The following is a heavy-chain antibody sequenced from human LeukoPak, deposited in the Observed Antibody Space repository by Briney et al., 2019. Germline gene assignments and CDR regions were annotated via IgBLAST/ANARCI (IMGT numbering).Heavy chain of an antibody. J-gene: IGHJ4*02. V-gene: IGHV3-23*01. Sequence: GGSLRLSCTASGFTFSSYAMSWVRQAPGKGLEWVSAISGSSGSTYYADSVKGRFTISRDNSKNTLYLQMNSLRAEDTAVYYCAKDYDFWSGYFNYFDYWGQGTLVTVSS. CDR3: AKDYDFWSGYFNYFDY. D-gene: IGHD3-3*01. CDR2: ISGSSGST. CDR1: GFTFSSYA.